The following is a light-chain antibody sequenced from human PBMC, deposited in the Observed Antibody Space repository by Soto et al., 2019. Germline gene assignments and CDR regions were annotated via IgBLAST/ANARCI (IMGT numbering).Light chain of an antibody. CDR1: QSLFYSSNNKDY. Sequence: DIVMTQSPDSLAVSLGERATINCKSSQSLFYSSNNKDYLAWYQQKPGQPPRLLIYWASTRESGVXXXXXXXXXXXXXXXTVSSLQAEDVAVYYCQQYFNTPWTFGQGTKVEIK. J-gene: IGKJ1*01. V-gene: IGKV4-1*01. CDR3: QQYFNTPWT. CDR2: WAS.